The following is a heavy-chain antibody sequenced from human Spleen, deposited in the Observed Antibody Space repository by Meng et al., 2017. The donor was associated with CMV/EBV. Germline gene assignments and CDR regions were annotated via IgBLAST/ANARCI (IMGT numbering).Heavy chain of an antibody. Sequence: GGSLRLSCAASGFTFSTYWMSWVRQAPGKGLEWVANIKKDGSATFYLDSVKGRFTVSRDNGKNSMYLEMNGLGVEDTALYYCYSDYGDYWGQGTLVTVSS. CDR2: IKKDGSAT. CDR3: YSDYGDY. D-gene: IGHD4-11*01. J-gene: IGHJ4*02. CDR1: GFTFSTYW. V-gene: IGHV3-7*01.